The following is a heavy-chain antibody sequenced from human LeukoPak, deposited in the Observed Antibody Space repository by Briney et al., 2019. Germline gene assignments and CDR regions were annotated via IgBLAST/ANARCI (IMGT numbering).Heavy chain of an antibody. J-gene: IGHJ4*02. CDR2: VSGSGGGT. V-gene: IGHV3-23*01. CDR1: GFTVSSNY. CDR3: VKDASSGTYYDY. Sequence: GGSLRLSCAASGFTVSSNYMSWVRQAPGKGLEWVSAVSGSGGGTYYADSVKGRFSISRDNSRNTLYLQMNSLRAEDMAVYYCVKDASSGTYYDYWGQGTLVTVSS. D-gene: IGHD1-26*01.